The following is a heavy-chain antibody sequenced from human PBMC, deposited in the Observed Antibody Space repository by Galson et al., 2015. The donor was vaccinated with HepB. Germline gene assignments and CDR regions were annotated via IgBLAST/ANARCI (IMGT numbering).Heavy chain of an antibody. Sequence: SLRLSCAGSGFTFRSYVMSWVRQAPGKGLEWVSGISVSGNITYYADSVKGRFTISRDNSKNTLYLQMNSLRAEDTAVYYCVKRSTWGQGTLSSSPQ. CDR1: GFTFRSYV. CDR3: VKRST. CDR2: ISVSGNIT. V-gene: IGHV3-23*01. J-gene: IGHJ4*02.